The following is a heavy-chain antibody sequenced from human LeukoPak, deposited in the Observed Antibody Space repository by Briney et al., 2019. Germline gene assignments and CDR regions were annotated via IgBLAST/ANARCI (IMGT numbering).Heavy chain of an antibody. D-gene: IGHD2-2*01. V-gene: IGHV3-23*01. CDR3: AKDREVIVPAAGDY. CDR1: GFTFSSYS. J-gene: IGHJ4*02. CDR2: ISGSGGST. Sequence: GGSLRLSCAASGFTFSSYSMNWVRQAPGKGLEWVSAISGSGGSTYYADSVKGRFTISRDNSKNTLHLQMNSLRAEDTAVYYCAKDREVIVPAAGDYWGQGTLVTVSS.